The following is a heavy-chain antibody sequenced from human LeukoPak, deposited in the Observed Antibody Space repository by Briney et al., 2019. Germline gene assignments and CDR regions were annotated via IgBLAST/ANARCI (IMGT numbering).Heavy chain of an antibody. Sequence: SETLSLTCTVSGDSITNYYWAWIRQSAGKGLEWIGRMYTTGSTKYSPSFESRVTMPRDASKNQFSLRLNSVTAADTAVYYCARAPRIAAAGTERRWAKISWFDPWGQGTLVTVSS. D-gene: IGHD6-13*01. J-gene: IGHJ5*02. CDR1: GDSITNYY. V-gene: IGHV4-4*07. CDR2: MYTTGST. CDR3: ARAPRIAAAGTERRWAKISWFDP.